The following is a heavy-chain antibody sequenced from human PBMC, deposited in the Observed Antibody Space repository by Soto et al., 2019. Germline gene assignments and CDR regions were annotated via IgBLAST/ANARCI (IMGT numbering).Heavy chain of an antibody. CDR2: MNPNSGKT. J-gene: IGHJ5*02. CDR1: GYTFTSYE. D-gene: IGHD4-17*01. V-gene: IGHV1-8*01. Sequence: QVQLVQSGAEVKKPGASVKVSCKASGYTFTSYEINWVRQATGQGLEYLGWMNPNSGKTAYVQKFQGRVTMTWDTSITTAYMERSSLRSEDTAVYFCARGIKYGAYSRWFDPWGQGTLVTVSS. CDR3: ARGIKYGAYSRWFDP.